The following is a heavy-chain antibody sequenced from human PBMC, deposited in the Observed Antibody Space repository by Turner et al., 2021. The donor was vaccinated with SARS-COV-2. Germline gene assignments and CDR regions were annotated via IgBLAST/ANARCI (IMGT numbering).Heavy chain of an antibody. J-gene: IGHJ2*01. CDR3: AKNYGFYWYFDL. CDR1: GLTFSSYA. D-gene: IGHD1-7*01. V-gene: IGHV3-23*01. Sequence: EVQLLEYGGGLVQPGGSLRLYCAASGLTFSSYAMSGVRQAPGKGLEWVSAISGSGGSTYYADSVKGRFTISRDTSKNTLYLQMNSLRAEDTAVYYCAKNYGFYWYFDLWGRGTLVTVSS. CDR2: ISGSGGST.